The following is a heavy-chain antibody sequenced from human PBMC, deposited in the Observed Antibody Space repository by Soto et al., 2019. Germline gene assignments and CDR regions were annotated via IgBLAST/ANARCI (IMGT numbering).Heavy chain of an antibody. D-gene: IGHD3-16*01. CDR1: GYPFTSYG. CDR3: GGGGGGGDG. CDR2: ISGYNGNT. V-gene: IGHV1-18*04. J-gene: IGHJ6*02. Sequence: QVQLVQSGAEVKKPGASVKVSCKASGYPFTSYGISWVRQAPGQGLEWMGWISGYNGNTNYAQEIQGRVTLTTDTPTSTAYLELRSLTCDDTAVYGCGGGGGGGDGWGQGSTVTVSS.